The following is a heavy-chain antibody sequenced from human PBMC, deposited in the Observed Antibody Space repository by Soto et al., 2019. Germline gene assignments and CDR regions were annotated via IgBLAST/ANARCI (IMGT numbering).Heavy chain of an antibody. J-gene: IGHJ4*02. CDR3: AKEMVAAAYVETSPFDL. D-gene: IGHD2-15*01. CDR2: IDGSGGDT. CDR1: GFTFSSYA. V-gene: IGHV3-23*01. Sequence: EVQLLESGGGLVQPGGSLRLSCAASGFTFSSYAIAWVRQAPGTGLERVSVIDGSGGDTSFADSVKGRFSISRDNSKNMLYLHMNRLRAEDTATYYCAKEMVAAAYVETSPFDLWGQGTLVTVSS.